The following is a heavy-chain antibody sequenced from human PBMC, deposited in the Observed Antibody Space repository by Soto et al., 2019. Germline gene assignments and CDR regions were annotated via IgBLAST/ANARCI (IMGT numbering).Heavy chain of an antibody. Sequence: QVQLVESGGGVVQPGRSLRLSCAASGFTFSSYGMHWVRQAPGKGLEWVAVIWYDGSNKYYADSVKGRFTISRDNSKNTLYLQMNSLRAEDTVLSYCARADGSGSYLVLCYYGMDVCGQGSTVTVYS. J-gene: IGHJ6*01. V-gene: IGHV3-33*01. CDR1: GFTFSSYG. CDR2: IWYDGSNK. CDR3: ARADGSGSYLVLCYYGMDV. D-gene: IGHD3-10*01.